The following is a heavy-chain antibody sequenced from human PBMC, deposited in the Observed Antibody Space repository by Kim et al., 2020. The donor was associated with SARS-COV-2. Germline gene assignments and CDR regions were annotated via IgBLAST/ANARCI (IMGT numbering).Heavy chain of an antibody. CDR3: TSITMVRGVTQT. J-gene: IGHJ5*02. V-gene: IGHV3-30*04. CDR1: GFTFSSYA. CDR2: ISYDGSNK. D-gene: IGHD3-10*01. Sequence: GGSLRLSCAASGFTFSSYAMHWVRQAPGKGLEWVAVISYDGSNKYYADSVKGRFTISRDNSKNTLYLQMNSLRAEDTAVYYCTSITMVRGVTQTWGQGTL.